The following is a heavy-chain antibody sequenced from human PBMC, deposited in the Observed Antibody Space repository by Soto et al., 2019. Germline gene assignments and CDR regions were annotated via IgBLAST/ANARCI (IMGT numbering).Heavy chain of an antibody. CDR3: AREYSSGWYVAFDI. D-gene: IGHD6-19*01. Sequence: QVQLQESGPGLVKPSQTLSLTCTVSGGSISSGGYYWSWIRQHPGKGLEGIGYIYYSGSTYYNPSLKSRVSISVDTSKNQFSLKLSSVTAADTAVYYCAREYSSGWYVAFDIWGQGTMVTVSS. V-gene: IGHV4-31*03. CDR2: IYYSGST. J-gene: IGHJ3*02. CDR1: GGSISSGGYY.